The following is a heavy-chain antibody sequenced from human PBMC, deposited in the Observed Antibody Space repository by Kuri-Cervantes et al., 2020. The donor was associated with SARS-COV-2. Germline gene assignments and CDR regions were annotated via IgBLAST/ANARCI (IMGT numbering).Heavy chain of an antibody. CDR1: GYTFTSYG. V-gene: IGHV1-18*01. CDR3: ARVGLMITFGGVIVIPPDY. CDR2: ISAYNGNT. J-gene: IGHJ4*02. Sequence: PSVKVSCKASGYTFTSYGISWVRQAPGQGLEWMGWISAYNGNTNYAQKLQGRVTMTTDTSTSTAYMELRSLRSDDTAVYYCARVGLMITFGGVIVIPPDYWVQGTLVTVSS. D-gene: IGHD3-16*02.